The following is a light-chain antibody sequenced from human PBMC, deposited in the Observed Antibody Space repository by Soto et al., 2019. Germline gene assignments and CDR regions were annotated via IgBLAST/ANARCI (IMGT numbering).Light chain of an antibody. CDR3: SSYTSGSTWV. CDR1: SSDVGRYKY. J-gene: IGLJ2*01. CDR2: DVS. V-gene: IGLV2-14*01. Sequence: QSVLTQPASVSGSPGQSITISCTGTSSDVGRYKYVSWFQQHPGKAPKLMIYDVSNRPSGVSNRFSGSKSGNTASLTISGLQAEDEADYYCSSYTSGSTWVFGGGTKLTVL.